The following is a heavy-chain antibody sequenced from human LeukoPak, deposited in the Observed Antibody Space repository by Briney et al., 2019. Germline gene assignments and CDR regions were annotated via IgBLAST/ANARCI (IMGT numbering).Heavy chain of an antibody. J-gene: IGHJ4*02. CDR2: ISASAGTT. CDR3: AKDRPLNWGYYFDS. CDR1: GYSFTSYW. D-gene: IGHD7-27*01. V-gene: IGHV3-23*01. Sequence: GESLKISCKGSGYSFTSYWIGWVRQAPGKGLEWVSSISASAGTTYYADSVKGRVTISRDTSKTTLHLQMSSLRADDTAVYYCAKDRPLNWGYYFDSWGQGTVVTVSS.